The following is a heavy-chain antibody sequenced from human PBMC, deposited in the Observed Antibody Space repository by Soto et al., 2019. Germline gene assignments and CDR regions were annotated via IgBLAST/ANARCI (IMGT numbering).Heavy chain of an antibody. V-gene: IGHV3-73*01. D-gene: IGHD1-26*01. Sequence: PGGSLRLSCAASGFTFSGSAMHWVRQASGKGLEWAGRIRSKANSYATAYAASVKGRFTISRDDSKNMAYLQMNSLKTEDTAVYYCLVGATRRGYYYYGMDVWGQGTTVTVSS. J-gene: IGHJ6*02. CDR2: IRSKANSYAT. CDR1: GFTFSGSA. CDR3: LVGATRRGYYYYGMDV.